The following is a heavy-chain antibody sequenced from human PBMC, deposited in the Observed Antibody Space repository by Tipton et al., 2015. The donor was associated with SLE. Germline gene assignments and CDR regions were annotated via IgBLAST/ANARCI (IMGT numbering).Heavy chain of an antibody. J-gene: IGHJ3*01. CDR2: INHTGGT. D-gene: IGHD1-26*01. V-gene: IGHV4-34*01. CDR3: VRERKYVVRFRELVAPDL. CDR1: GGSFSDYY. Sequence: TLSLTCAVSGGSFSDYYWSWIRQTPGEGLEWIGEINHTGGTNYNPSLESRVTMSVDTSKNQFSLKLSSVTVADTAMYYCVRERKYVVRFRELVAPDLWGQGTAIGVSS.